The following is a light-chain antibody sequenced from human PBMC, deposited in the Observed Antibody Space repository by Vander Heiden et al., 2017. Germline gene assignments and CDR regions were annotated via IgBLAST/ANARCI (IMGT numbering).Light chain of an antibody. J-gene: IGLJ3*02. CDR3: QSADSSGKV. Sequence: SYELPPPPSVSVSPGQTARITCSGDALPKQYAYWYQQKPGQAPVLVIYKDSERPSGIPERFSGSSSGTTVTLTISGVQAEDEADYYCQSADSSGKVFGGGTKLTVL. V-gene: IGLV3-25*03. CDR2: KDS. CDR1: ALPKQY.